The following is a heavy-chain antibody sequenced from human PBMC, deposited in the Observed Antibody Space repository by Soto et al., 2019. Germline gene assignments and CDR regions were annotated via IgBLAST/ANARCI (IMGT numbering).Heavy chain of an antibody. Sequence: EVQLVESGGGLVQPGRSLRLSCVASGFTFDAYNMHWVRQAPGKGLEWVAGISWMRGGSIDYADSVKGRFTISRDYARNSLYLQMDSLRPEDAALYYCARDNAYRDSHYFDFWGQGTLVTVSS. J-gene: IGHJ4*02. CDR1: GFTFDAYN. CDR2: ISWMRGGSI. CDR3: ARDNAYRDSHYFDF. D-gene: IGHD2-21*01. V-gene: IGHV3-9*01.